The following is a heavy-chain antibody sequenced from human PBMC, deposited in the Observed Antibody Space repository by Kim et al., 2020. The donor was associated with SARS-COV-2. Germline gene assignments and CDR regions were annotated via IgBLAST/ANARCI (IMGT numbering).Heavy chain of an antibody. CDR2: ISDNSVTT. CDR1: GFNFASLW. CDR3: VKYGYP. V-gene: IGHV3-74*01. Sequence: GGSLRLSCEASGFNFASLWVDWVRQAPGEGLVWVSRISDNSVTTLYADSVKGRFTISRDNAKNALYLQMNSLRTEDTAMYYCVKYGYPCGQGTTGTGSS. J-gene: IGHJ6*02. D-gene: IGHD1-1*01.